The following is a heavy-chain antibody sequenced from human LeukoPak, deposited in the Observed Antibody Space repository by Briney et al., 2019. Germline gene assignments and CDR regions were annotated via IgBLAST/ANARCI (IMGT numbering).Heavy chain of an antibody. D-gene: IGHD5-24*01. CDR1: GFILSTHS. CDR3: VRDFRTQLDGYSPPYHFDY. CDR2: ISSGGSHI. J-gene: IGHJ4*02. V-gene: IGHV3-21*01. Sequence: PGGSLRLSYAASGFILSTHSMSWVRQSPAKGLEWVSSISSGGSHIYYADSVKGRFTISRDNARNSLFLQMNSLRAEDTAVYYCVRDFRTQLDGYSPPYHFDYWGQGALVTVSS.